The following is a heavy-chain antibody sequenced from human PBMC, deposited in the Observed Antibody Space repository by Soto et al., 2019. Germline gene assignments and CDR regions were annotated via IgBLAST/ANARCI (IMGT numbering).Heavy chain of an antibody. J-gene: IGHJ5*02. CDR3: ARQSYNWFDP. Sequence: GGSLRLSCAASGFTFSSYGISWVRQAPGKGLEWVANIKQDGSEKYYVDSVKGRFTISRDNAKNSLYLQMNSLRAEDTAVYYCARQSYNWFDPWGQGTLVTVSS. CDR2: IKQDGSEK. CDR1: GFTFSSYG. V-gene: IGHV3-7*01.